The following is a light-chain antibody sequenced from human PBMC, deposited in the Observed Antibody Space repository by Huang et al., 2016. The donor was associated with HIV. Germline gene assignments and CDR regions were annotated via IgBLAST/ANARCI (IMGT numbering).Light chain of an antibody. CDR2: RAS. CDR3: QQFVSSPPYS. J-gene: IGKJ2*03. CDR1: QSVNNNY. Sequence: EILLTQSPDTLSLSPGERATLSCRASQSVNNNYLACAQQKPGQAPRILIYRASTTATGSPDRFIGSGSGTDFTLTISRLEPDDFAVYYCQQFVSSPPYSFGQGTKLEIK. V-gene: IGKV3-20*01.